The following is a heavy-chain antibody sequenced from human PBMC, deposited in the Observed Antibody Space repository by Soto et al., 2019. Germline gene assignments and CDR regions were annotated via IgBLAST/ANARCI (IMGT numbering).Heavy chain of an antibody. Sequence: GGSLRLSCTPSGFTVSSSHMTWVRQAPGKGLEWVSVIYSGGSSYYAVSVQGRFTISRDNSKNTVYLQMNSQRGEDTAIYYCARLGPYGSESYSFRYNWFDPWGQGT. CDR3: ARLGPYGSESYSFRYNWFDP. J-gene: IGHJ5*02. D-gene: IGHD3-10*01. CDR1: GFTVSSSH. V-gene: IGHV3-53*01. CDR2: IYSGGSS.